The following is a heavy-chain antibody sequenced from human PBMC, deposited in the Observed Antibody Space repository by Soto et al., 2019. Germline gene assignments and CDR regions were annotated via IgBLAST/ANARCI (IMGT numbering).Heavy chain of an antibody. CDR3: ARLSLYSGYDKPYFDY. Sequence: KPSETLSLTCTVSGGSISSSSYYWGWIRQPPGKGLEWIGSIYYSGSTYYNPSLKSRVTISVDTSKNQFSLKLSSVTAADTAVYYCARLSLYSGYDKPYFDYWGQGTLVTVSS. J-gene: IGHJ4*02. CDR2: IYYSGST. CDR1: GGSISSSSYY. V-gene: IGHV4-39*01. D-gene: IGHD5-12*01.